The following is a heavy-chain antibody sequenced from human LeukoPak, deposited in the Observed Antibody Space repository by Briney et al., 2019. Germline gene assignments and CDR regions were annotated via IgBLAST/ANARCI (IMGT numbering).Heavy chain of an antibody. V-gene: IGHV4-59*01. J-gene: IGHJ5*02. D-gene: IGHD4-11*01. Sequence: SETLSLTCAVYGGSFSSYYWSWIRQPPGKGLEWIGYIYYSGSTNYNPSLKSRVTISVDTSKNQFSLKLSSVTAADTAVYYCARDLSAYSNYSIESWFDPWGQGTLVTVSS. CDR1: GGSFSSYY. CDR2: IYYSGST. CDR3: ARDLSAYSNYSIESWFDP.